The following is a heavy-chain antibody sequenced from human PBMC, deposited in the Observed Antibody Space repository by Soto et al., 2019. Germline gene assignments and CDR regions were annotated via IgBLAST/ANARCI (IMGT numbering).Heavy chain of an antibody. D-gene: IGHD6-19*01. J-gene: IGHJ5*02. CDR2: INAGNGNT. V-gene: IGHV1-3*01. CDR3: ARALSGIAVARNWFDP. Sequence: ASVKVSCKASGYTFTSYAMHWVRQAPGQRLEWMGRINAGNGNTKYSQKFQGRVTITRDTSASTAYMELSSLRSEDTAVYYCARALSGIAVARNWFDPWGQGTLVTVSS. CDR1: GYTFTSYA.